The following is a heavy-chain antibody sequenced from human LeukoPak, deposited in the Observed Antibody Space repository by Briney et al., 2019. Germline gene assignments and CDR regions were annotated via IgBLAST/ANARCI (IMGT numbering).Heavy chain of an antibody. J-gene: IGHJ4*02. CDR3: AKCQGPGGYYYLFDY. Sequence: PSETLSLTCTVSGGSISSYYWSWIRQPPGKGLEWIGYIYYSGSTNYNPSLKSRVTISVDTSKNQFSLKLSSVTAADTAVYYCAKCQGPGGYYYLFDYWGQGTLVTVSS. CDR1: GGSISSYY. D-gene: IGHD3-22*01. CDR2: IYYSGST. V-gene: IGHV4-59*01.